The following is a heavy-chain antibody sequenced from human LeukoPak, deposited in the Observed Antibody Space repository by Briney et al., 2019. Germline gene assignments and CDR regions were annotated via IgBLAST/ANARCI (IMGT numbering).Heavy chain of an antibody. V-gene: IGHV3-23*01. CDR2: ISGSGGST. J-gene: IGHJ4*02. CDR1: VFTFSSYA. D-gene: IGHD5-18*01. Sequence: PGGSLRLSCAASVFTFSSYAMSWVRQAPGKGLEWVSAISGSGGSTYYADSVKGRLTISRDNSTNTLYLQMNSLRAEDTAVYYCAKENGYHPARGNQFDYWGQGTLVTVSS. CDR3: AKENGYHPARGNQFDY.